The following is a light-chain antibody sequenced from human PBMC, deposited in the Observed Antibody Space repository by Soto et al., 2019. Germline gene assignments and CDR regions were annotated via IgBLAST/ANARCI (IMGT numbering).Light chain of an antibody. Sequence: DIQMTQSPSSLSASVEDRVIITCRASQSISNHLNWYQQKPGKAPKRLIFAASSLQSGVPSRFRGSRSGPDFTLTISSLQPEDFATYYCQQSYSSPPTFGQGTKVDIK. V-gene: IGKV1-39*01. CDR3: QQSYSSPPT. J-gene: IGKJ1*01. CDR1: QSISNH. CDR2: AAS.